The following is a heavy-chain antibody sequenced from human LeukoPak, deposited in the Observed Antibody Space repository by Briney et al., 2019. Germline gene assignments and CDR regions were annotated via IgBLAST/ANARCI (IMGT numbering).Heavy chain of an antibody. D-gene: IGHD3-10*01. CDR2: INRDGSTT. Sequence: GGSLRLSCAASGFTFSNYWVHWVRQAPGKGLVWVSRINRDGSTTKYADSVKGRFTVSRDNAKNTLNLQMNGLRAEDTAVYYCARDKKSGESSEIDYWGQGTLVTVSS. CDR1: GFTFSNYW. J-gene: IGHJ4*02. CDR3: ARDKKSGESSEIDY. V-gene: IGHV3-74*03.